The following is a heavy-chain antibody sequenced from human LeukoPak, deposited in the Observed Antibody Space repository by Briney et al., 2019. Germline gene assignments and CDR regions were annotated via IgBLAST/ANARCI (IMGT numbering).Heavy chain of an antibody. CDR3: ARVNYGSGSYTYYFDY. V-gene: IGHV3-23*01. D-gene: IGHD3-10*01. J-gene: IGHJ4*02. CDR2: ISTTSSST. Sequence: GGSLRLSCAASGFTFSSYAMSWVRQAPGKGLEWVSAISTTSSSTYYADSVKGRFTISRDNAKNSLYLQMNSLRAEDTALYYCARVNYGSGSYTYYFDYWGQGTLVTVSS. CDR1: GFTFSSYA.